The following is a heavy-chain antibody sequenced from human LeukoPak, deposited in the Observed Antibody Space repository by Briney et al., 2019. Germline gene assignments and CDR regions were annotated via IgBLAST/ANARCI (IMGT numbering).Heavy chain of an antibody. V-gene: IGHV4-38-2*02. D-gene: IGHD6-6*01. CDR1: GYSISSGYY. CDR2: INHSGST. J-gene: IGHJ4*02. Sequence: SETLSLTCTVSGYSISSGYYWGWIRQPPGKGLEWIGEINHSGSTNYNPSLKSRVTISVDTSKNQFSLKLSSVTAADTAVYYCARGEGEQLVRVLFDYWGQGTLVTVSS. CDR3: ARGEGEQLVRVLFDY.